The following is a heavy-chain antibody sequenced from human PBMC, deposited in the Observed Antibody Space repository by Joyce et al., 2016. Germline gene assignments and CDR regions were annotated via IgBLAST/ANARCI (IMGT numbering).Heavy chain of an antibody. Sequence: QVQLQQWGAGLLTPSETLSLTCAVSGGPFRGFFWNWVRQPPGKGLEWMGDINNSGVTNYNPSLKTRVTFSVDTSKNQFSLKVTSLSAADTAVYYCARSQWLAPLMYWGQGTPVTVSS. CDR3: ARSQWLAPLMY. CDR2: INNSGVT. V-gene: IGHV4-34*01. CDR1: GGPFRGFF. J-gene: IGHJ4*02. D-gene: IGHD6-19*01.